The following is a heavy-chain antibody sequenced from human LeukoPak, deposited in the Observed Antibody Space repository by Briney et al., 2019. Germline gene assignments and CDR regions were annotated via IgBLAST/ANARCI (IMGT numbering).Heavy chain of an antibody. J-gene: IGHJ4*02. D-gene: IGHD6-13*01. CDR3: ARSSVYRSSWLIDY. CDR2: IYTSGST. CDR1: GGSLSSYY. V-gene: IGHV4-4*07. Sequence: SETLSLTSPVSGGSLSSYYWSWVRHPAGKGLEWIGRIYTSGSTNYNPSLKSRVTMSVDTSKNQFSLKLTSGTAADTAVYYCARSSVYRSSWLIDYWGQGTLVTVSS.